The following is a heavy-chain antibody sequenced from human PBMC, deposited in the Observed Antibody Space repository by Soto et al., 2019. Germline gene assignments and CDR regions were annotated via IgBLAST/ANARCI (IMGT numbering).Heavy chain of an antibody. CDR3: ARVLGQLLWFGEFISYFDY. CDR2: IYYSGST. Sequence: QLQLQESGPGLVKPSETLSLTCTVSGGSISSSSYYWGWIRQPPGKGLEWIGSIYYSGSTYYNPSLKSRVTISVDTSKNQFSRKLSSVTAADTAVYYCARVLGQLLWFGEFISYFDYWGQGTLVTVSS. D-gene: IGHD3-10*01. CDR1: GGSISSSSYY. J-gene: IGHJ4*02. V-gene: IGHV4-39*01.